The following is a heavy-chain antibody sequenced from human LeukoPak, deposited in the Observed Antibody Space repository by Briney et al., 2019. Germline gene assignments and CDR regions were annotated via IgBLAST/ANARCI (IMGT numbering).Heavy chain of an antibody. D-gene: IGHD2-21*01. CDR1: GFTFSSYA. J-gene: IGHJ1*01. CDR2: ISGSGGST. CDR3: AKDYCGGDCYLQYFQH. Sequence: GGSLRLSCAASGFTFSSYAMSWVRQAPGKGLEWVSAISGSGGSTYYADSVKGRLTISRDNSKNTLYLQMNSLRAEDTAVYYCAKDYCGGDCYLQYFQHWGQGTLVTVSS. V-gene: IGHV3-23*01.